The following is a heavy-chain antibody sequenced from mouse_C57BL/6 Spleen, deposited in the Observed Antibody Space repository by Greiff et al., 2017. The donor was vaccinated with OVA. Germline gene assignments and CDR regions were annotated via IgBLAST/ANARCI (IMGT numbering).Heavy chain of an antibody. D-gene: IGHD1-1*01. CDR2: SRNKANDYTT. CDR1: GFTFSDFY. V-gene: IGHV7-1*01. J-gene: IGHJ3*01. Sequence: EVKLVESGGGLVQSGRSLRLSCATSGFTFSDFYMEWVRQAPGKGLEWIAASRNKANDYTTEYSASVKGRFIVSRDTSQSILYLQMNALRAEDTAIYYCARDPDYYGSSLFAYWGQGTLVTVSA. CDR3: ARDPDYYGSSLFAY.